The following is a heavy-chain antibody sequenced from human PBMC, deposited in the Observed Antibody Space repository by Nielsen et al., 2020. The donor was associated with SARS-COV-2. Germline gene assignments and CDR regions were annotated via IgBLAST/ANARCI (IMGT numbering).Heavy chain of an antibody. V-gene: IGHV3-9*01. Sequence: GGSLRLSCAASGFTFDDYAMHWVRQAPGKGLEWASGISWNSGSIGYADSVKGRFTISRDNAKNSLYLQMNSLRAEDTALYYCAKLAAAGFDYWGQGTLVTVSS. CDR3: AKLAAAGFDY. J-gene: IGHJ4*02. CDR2: ISWNSGSI. CDR1: GFTFDDYA. D-gene: IGHD6-13*01.